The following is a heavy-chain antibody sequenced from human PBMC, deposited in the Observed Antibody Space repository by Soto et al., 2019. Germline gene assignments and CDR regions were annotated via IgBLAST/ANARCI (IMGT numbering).Heavy chain of an antibody. J-gene: IGHJ3*02. Sequence: SETLSLTCTVSGGSISSSSYYWGWIRQPPGKGLEWIGSIYYSGSTYYNPSLKSRVTISVDTSKNQFSLKLSSVTAADTAVYYCARPRHSYGRGYDAVDIWGQGTMVTVSS. CDR2: IYYSGST. V-gene: IGHV4-39*01. CDR3: ARPRHSYGRGYDAVDI. D-gene: IGHD5-18*01. CDR1: GGSISSSSYY.